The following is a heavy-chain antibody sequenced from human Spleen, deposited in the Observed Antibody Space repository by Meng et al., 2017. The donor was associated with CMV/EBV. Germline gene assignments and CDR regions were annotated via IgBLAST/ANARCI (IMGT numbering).Heavy chain of an antibody. CDR2: IYPGDSDT. Sequence: GESLKISCKGPGYSFTTYWIGWVRQMPGKGLEWMGAIYPGDSDTRYSPSFQGQVTMSADKSISTAYLQWRSLKASDTAIYYCARPRGITKVYDVFDMWGQGTMVTVSS. V-gene: IGHV5-51*01. J-gene: IGHJ3*02. D-gene: IGHD3-10*01. CDR3: ARPRGITKVYDVFDM. CDR1: GYSFTTYW.